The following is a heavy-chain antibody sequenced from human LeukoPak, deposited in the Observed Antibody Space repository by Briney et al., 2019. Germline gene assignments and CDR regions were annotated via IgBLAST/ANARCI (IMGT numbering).Heavy chain of an antibody. V-gene: IGHV3-9*01. D-gene: IGHD4-17*01. CDR3: AKALRRGAFDI. CDR2: ISWNSGSI. Sequence: PGGSLRLSCAASGFTFDDYAMHWVRQAPGKGLEWVSGISWNSGSIGYADSVKGRFTISRDNAKNCLYLQMNSLRAEDTALYYCAKALRRGAFDIWGQGTMVTVSS. CDR1: GFTFDDYA. J-gene: IGHJ3*02.